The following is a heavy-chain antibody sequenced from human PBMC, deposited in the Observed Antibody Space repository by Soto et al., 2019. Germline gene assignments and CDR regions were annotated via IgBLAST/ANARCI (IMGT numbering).Heavy chain of an antibody. Sequence: SLKVSCKASGGTFSSYAISWVRQAPGQGLEWMGGIIPIFGTANYAQKFQGRVTITADESTSTAYMELSSLRSEDPAVYYCAREWVAATYYYFDSWGRGSRVTVS. J-gene: IGHJ4*02. CDR2: IIPIFGTA. CDR1: GGTFSSYA. D-gene: IGHD2-15*01. CDR3: AREWVAATYYYFDS. V-gene: IGHV1-69*13.